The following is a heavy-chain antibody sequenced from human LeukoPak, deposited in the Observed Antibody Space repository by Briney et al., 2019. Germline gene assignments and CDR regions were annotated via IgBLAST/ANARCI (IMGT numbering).Heavy chain of an antibody. V-gene: IGHV5-51*01. Sequence: GESLKISSKASGNNYWIGWVRQMPGKGLEWMGIIYFGDSDTRYSPSFQGQVTISADKSISTAYLQWSSLKASDTAMYFCARHSYGFDYWGQGTLVTVSS. J-gene: IGHJ4*02. CDR1: GNNYW. D-gene: IGHD3-10*01. CDR2: IYFGDSDT. CDR3: ARHSYGFDY.